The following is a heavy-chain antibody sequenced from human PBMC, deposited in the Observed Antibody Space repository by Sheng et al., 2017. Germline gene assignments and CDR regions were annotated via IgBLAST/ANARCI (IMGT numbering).Heavy chain of an antibody. CDR2: ISSSSSYT. J-gene: IGHJ6*02. D-gene: IGHD4-17*01. CDR3: ARAETTVTMWGYYYYGMDV. Sequence: QVQLVESGGGLVKPGGSLRLSCAASGFTFSDYYMSWIRQAPGKGLEWVSYISSSSSYTNYADSVKGRFTISRDNAKNSLYLQMNSLRAEDTAVYYCARAETTVTMWGYYYYGMDVWGQGTTVTVSS. V-gene: IGHV3-11*06. CDR1: GFTFSDYY.